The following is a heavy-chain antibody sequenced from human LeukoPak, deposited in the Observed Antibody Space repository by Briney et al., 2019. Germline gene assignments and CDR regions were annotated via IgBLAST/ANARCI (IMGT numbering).Heavy chain of an antibody. J-gene: IGHJ4*02. V-gene: IGHV1-2*02. CDR3: ARDFYYSGSGSFDY. CDR2: INTGSGDT. D-gene: IGHD3-10*01. CDR1: GYTFTGHY. Sequence: GASVKVSCKASGYTFTGHYMHWVRQAPRQRLEWMGWINTGSGDTKYAQKFQGRVTMTRGTSITTAYMELSSLRSDDTAVYYCARDFYYSGSGSFDYWGQGTQVTVSS.